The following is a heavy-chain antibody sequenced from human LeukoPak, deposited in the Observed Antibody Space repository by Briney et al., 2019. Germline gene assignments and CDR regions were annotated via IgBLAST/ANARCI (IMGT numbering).Heavy chain of an antibody. V-gene: IGHV3-30*02. J-gene: IGHJ4*02. CDR2: IRYDGSNK. CDR1: GFTFSSYG. CDR3: AKDDSSSRYFDY. Sequence: GGSLRLSCAASGFTFSSYGMHWVRQAPGKGLEWVAFIRYDGSNKYYADSVKGRFTISRDNSKNTPYLQMNSLRAEDTAVYYCAKDDSSSRYFDYWGQGTLVTVSS. D-gene: IGHD6-13*01.